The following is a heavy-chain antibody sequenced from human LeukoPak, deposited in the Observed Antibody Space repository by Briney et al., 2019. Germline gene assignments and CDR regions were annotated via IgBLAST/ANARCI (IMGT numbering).Heavy chain of an antibody. CDR2: IWYDGSNK. CDR3: ARDCCNSAWYSD. Sequence: GGSLRLSCAASGFIFSSYGMHWVRQAPGKGLEWVAVIWYDGSNKYYADSVKGRFTISRDNSKNTLYLQMNSLRAEDTAVYYCARDCCNSAWYSDWGQGTLVTVSS. V-gene: IGHV3-33*01. J-gene: IGHJ4*02. D-gene: IGHD2/OR15-2a*01. CDR1: GFIFSSYG.